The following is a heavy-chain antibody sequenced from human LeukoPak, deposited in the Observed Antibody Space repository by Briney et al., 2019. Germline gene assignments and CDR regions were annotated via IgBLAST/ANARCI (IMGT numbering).Heavy chain of an antibody. CDR2: INSDGSST. CDR1: GFTFSSYW. Sequence: GGSLRLSCAASGFTFSSYWMHWVRQAPGKGLVWVSRINSDGSSTYYADSVKGRFTISRDNSKNTLYLQMNSLRAEDTAVYYCASDYYDILTGYSYAFDIWGQGTMVTVSS. D-gene: IGHD3-9*01. V-gene: IGHV3-74*01. CDR3: ASDYYDILTGYSYAFDI. J-gene: IGHJ3*02.